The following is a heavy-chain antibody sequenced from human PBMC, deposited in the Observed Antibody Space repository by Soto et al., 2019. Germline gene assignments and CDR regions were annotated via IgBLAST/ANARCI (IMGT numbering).Heavy chain of an antibody. CDR2: ISGSSSTI. Sequence: GGSLRLSCAASGFTFRSYSMNWVRQAPGKGLEWVSFISGSSSTIYYADSVKGRFTISRDNAKNLLYLQMNSLRDEDTAVYYCARDRGYSGWYYGMDVWGQGTTVTVSS. D-gene: IGHD5-12*01. CDR3: ARDRGYSGWYYGMDV. V-gene: IGHV3-48*02. CDR1: GFTFRSYS. J-gene: IGHJ6*02.